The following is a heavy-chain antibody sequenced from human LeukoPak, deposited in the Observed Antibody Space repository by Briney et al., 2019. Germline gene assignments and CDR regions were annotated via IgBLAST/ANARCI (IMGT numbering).Heavy chain of an antibody. V-gene: IGHV3-11*04. CDR1: GFTFTDYY. CDR3: ASSQWELLYSGEDY. D-gene: IGHD1-26*01. J-gene: IGHJ4*02. Sequence: GVSLRLSCATSGFTFTDYYMTWIRQAPGKGLEWISYISVSGTTMYYADSVKGRFTLSRDNAKNSLYLQMNSLRAEDTAVYYCASSQWELLYSGEDYWGQGTLVTVSS. CDR2: ISVSGTTM.